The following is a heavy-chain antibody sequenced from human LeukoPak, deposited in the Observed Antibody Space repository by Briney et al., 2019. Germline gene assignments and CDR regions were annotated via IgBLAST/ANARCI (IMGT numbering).Heavy chain of an antibody. CDR3: AKGATYYYDSSGEGA. Sequence: GGSLRLSCAASGFTFSSYAMSWVRQAPGKGVEWVSAISGSGGSTYYADSVKGRFIIPRDNPKHTMYLQMNSLRAEDTAVYYCAKGATYYYDSSGEGAWGQGTLVTVSS. CDR1: GFTFSSYA. J-gene: IGHJ4*02. CDR2: ISGSGGST. V-gene: IGHV3-23*01. D-gene: IGHD3-22*01.